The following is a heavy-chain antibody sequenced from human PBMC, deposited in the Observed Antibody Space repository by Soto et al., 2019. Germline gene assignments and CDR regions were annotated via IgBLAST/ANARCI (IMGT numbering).Heavy chain of an antibody. CDR2: IKNKNDGGTT. CDR1: GFRFKNTW. Sequence: EVELVESGGGLVKPGGSLTLSCAASGFRFKNTWMNWVRQAPGKGLEWVGRIKNKNDGGTTDYAAFVKGRFTISRDASENTLYLHMNGLKTEDTGVYFCTGLWFGEIYNYWGQGSLVTVSS. CDR3: TGLWFGEIYNY. D-gene: IGHD3-10*01. V-gene: IGHV3-15*07. J-gene: IGHJ4*01.